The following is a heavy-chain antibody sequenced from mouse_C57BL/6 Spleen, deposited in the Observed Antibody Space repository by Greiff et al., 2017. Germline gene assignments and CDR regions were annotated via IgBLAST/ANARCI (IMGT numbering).Heavy chain of an antibody. D-gene: IGHD1-1*01. CDR2: INPGSGGT. J-gene: IGHJ3*01. CDR1: GYAFTNYL. CDR3: ARDYYGSCYEWFAY. Sequence: QVQLQQSGAELVRPGTSVKVSCKASGYAFTNYLIEWVKQRPGQGLEWIGVINPGSGGTNYNEKFKGKATLTADKSSSTAYMQLSSLTSEDSAVYFCARDYYGSCYEWFAYWGQGTLVTVSA. V-gene: IGHV1-54*01.